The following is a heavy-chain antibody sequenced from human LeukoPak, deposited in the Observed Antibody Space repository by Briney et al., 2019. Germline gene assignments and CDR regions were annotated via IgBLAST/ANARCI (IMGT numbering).Heavy chain of an antibody. Sequence: PSDTLSLTCAVYGESLNSYYWSWIRQPAGKGLEWIGRIYTSGSTNYNPSLKSRVTMSVDTSKNQFSLKLSSVTAADTAVYYCARDVAAAGTIGFDPWGQGTLVTVSS. V-gene: IGHV4-4*07. CDR1: GESLNSYY. D-gene: IGHD6-13*01. CDR3: ARDVAAAGTIGFDP. J-gene: IGHJ5*02. CDR2: IYTSGST.